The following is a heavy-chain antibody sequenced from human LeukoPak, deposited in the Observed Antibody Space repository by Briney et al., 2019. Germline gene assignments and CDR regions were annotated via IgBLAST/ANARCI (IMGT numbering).Heavy chain of an antibody. V-gene: IGHV4-39*07. CDR3: ARVLSYGLNYYYMDV. D-gene: IGHD5-18*01. CDR1: GGSIGSSSYY. CDR2: ASYSGST. J-gene: IGHJ6*03. Sequence: SETLSLTCTVSGGSIGSSSYYGGWIRQPPGKGLEYIGSASYSGSTYYSPSLKSRVTISVDTSKNQFSLKLSSVTAADTAVYYCARVLSYGLNYYYMDVWGQGTTVTVSS.